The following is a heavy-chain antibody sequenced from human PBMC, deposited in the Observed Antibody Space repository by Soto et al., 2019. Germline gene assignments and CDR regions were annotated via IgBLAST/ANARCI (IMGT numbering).Heavy chain of an antibody. CDR2: ISYDGGNK. CDR3: ASSYDPDYYYYYGMDV. V-gene: IGHV3-30*04. Sequence: QVQLVESGGGVVQPGRSLRLSCAASKFTCSSYAMHWVRQAPGKGLEWVAVISYDGGNKYYADSVTGRFTISRDNSKNTLYLRMTSLRPADTAVYYCASSYDPDYYYYYGMDVWGKGTTVTVSS. CDR1: KFTCSSYA. J-gene: IGHJ6*04. D-gene: IGHD5-18*01.